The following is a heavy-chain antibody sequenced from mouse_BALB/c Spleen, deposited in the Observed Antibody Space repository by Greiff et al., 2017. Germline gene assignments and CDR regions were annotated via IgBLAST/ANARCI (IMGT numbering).Heavy chain of an antibody. V-gene: IGHV1-12*01. CDR1: GYTFTSYN. Sequence: LQQSGAELVKPGASVKMSCKASGYTFTSYNMHWVKQTPGQGLEWIGAIYPGNGDTSYNQKFKGKATLTADKSSSTAYMQLSSLTSEDSAVYYCARAYDSFYAMDYWGQGTSVTVSS. CDR2: IYPGNGDT. J-gene: IGHJ4*01. D-gene: IGHD2-4*01. CDR3: ARAYDSFYAMDY.